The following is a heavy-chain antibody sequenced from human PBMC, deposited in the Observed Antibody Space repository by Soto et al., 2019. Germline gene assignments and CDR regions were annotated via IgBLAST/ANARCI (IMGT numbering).Heavy chain of an antibody. D-gene: IGHD6-19*01. CDR1: GYPFTDYY. CDR2: VSPKPGGE. J-gene: IGHJ4*01. Sequence: ASVKVSCKDSGYPFTDYYIQWVRQAPGQGLEYMGWVSPKPGGEAHVLKFLGRVTMTRDTTVNSADLHLSSLTSDNSAGYFFARCHRGLQCHLNYWGHGTRVTVCS. V-gene: IGHV1-2*02. CDR3: ARCHRGLQCHLNY.